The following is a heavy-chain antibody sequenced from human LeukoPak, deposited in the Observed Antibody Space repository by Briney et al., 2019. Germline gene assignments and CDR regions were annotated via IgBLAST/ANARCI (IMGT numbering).Heavy chain of an antibody. CDR2: ISGSGGST. D-gene: IGHD3-22*01. CDR1: GFTFRNYA. V-gene: IGHV3-23*01. J-gene: IGHJ4*02. Sequence: GGSLRLFCAVSGFTFRNYAVSWVRQAPGKGLEWVSAISGSGGSTYYADSVKGRLSISRNNSKNPLYLQMNSLRAEDTAVYYCAEEITMIGNEGFDYWGQGTLVTVSS. CDR3: AEEITMIGNEGFDY.